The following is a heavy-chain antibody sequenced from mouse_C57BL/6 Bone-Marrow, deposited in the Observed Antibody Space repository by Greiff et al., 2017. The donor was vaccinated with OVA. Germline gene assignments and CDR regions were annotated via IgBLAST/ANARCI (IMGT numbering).Heavy chain of an antibody. V-gene: IGHV5-12*01. CDR1: GFTFSDYY. CDR2: ISNGGGST. CDR3: ARLYWYFDV. J-gene: IGHJ1*03. Sequence: EVKVVESGGGLVQPGGSLKLSCAASGFTFSDYYMYWVRQTPEKRLEWVAYISNGGGSTYYPDTVKGRFTIARDNAKNTLYLQMSSLKSEDTAMYYCARLYWYFDVWGTGTTVTVSS.